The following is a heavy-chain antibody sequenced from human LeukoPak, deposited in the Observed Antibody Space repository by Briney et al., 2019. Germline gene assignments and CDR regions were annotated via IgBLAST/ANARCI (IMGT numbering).Heavy chain of an antibody. CDR3: ARACRLSRYRYYYYMDV. Sequence: SETLSLTCAVYGGSFSGYYWSWIRQPPGKGLEWIGEINHSGSTNYNPSLKSRVTISVDTSENQFSLKLSSVTAADTAVYYCARACRLSRYRYYYYMDVWGKGTTVTVSS. J-gene: IGHJ6*03. D-gene: IGHD4/OR15-4a*01. V-gene: IGHV4-34*01. CDR2: INHSGST. CDR1: GGSFSGYY.